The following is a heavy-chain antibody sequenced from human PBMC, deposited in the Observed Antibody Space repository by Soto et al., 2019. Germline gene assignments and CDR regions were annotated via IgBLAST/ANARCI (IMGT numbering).Heavy chain of an antibody. CDR2: IYHTGSI. CDR1: GGSISSTNW. V-gene: IGHV4-4*02. D-gene: IGHD3-16*01. J-gene: IGHJ4*02. Sequence: SETLSLTCVVSGGSISSTNWWTWVRQTPGKGLEWIGEIYHTGSINYNPSLESRVAISVDTSKNQFSLKLTSVTAADTAVYYCARHWDWGSLGYWGQGTLVTVSS. CDR3: ARHWDWGSLGY.